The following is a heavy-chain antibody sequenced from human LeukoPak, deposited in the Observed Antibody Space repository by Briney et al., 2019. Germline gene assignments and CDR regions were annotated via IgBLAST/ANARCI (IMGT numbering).Heavy chain of an antibody. J-gene: IGHJ4*02. CDR3: GRDDADVKNYGIQH. D-gene: IGHD5-24*01. CDR2: IYDGGKT. V-gene: IGHV3-53*01. CDR1: QSIVSSRY. Sequence: TGGSLRLTCAASQSIVSSRYMSWVRQAPGKGLEWVSIIYDGGKTYYADSVKGRFTISRDNFKNTLYLQMNNLRAEDTAVYFCGRDDADVKNYGIQHWGQGTLVTVSS.